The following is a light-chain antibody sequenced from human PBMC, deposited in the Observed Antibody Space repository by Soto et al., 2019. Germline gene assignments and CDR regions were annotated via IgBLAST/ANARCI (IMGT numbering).Light chain of an antibody. J-gene: IGKJ1*01. CDR3: QQYYNSRT. CDR2: GES. V-gene: IGKV3-20*01. CDR1: QSVSSSY. Sequence: EIVLTQSPDTLSLSPGERATLSCRASQSVSSSYLAWYQQKPGQAPRLLIYGESSRATGIPDRFSGSGSGTDFTLTISRLEPEDFAMYYCQQYYNSRTFGQGTKVDI.